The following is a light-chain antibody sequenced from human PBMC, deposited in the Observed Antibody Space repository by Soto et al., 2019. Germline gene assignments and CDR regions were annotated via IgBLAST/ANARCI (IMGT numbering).Light chain of an antibody. Sequence: IVLTQSPGTLSLSPGERATLSCRASQSISLNSFAWYQQNHGQAPRLLMYGASSRATGIPDRFSGSVSGTDGTITISGLQTEDGSMYYCQHSSSALWTFGQGTKVDIK. CDR2: GAS. CDR3: QHSSSALWT. CDR1: QSISLNS. V-gene: IGKV3-20*01. J-gene: IGKJ1*01.